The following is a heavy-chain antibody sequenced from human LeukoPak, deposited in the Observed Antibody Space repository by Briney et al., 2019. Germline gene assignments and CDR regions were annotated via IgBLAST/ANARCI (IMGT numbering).Heavy chain of an antibody. CDR2: MYYIGST. J-gene: IGHJ4*02. CDR3: ARAGARGYCTDGVCSYHPDNFDY. D-gene: IGHD2-8*01. Sequence: QSSETLSLTCTVSGGSISTYYWSWIRQPPGKGLEWIGYMYYIGSTNYNPSLKSRVTISADTSKNQFSLKLNSVTAADTAVYYCARAGARGYCTDGVCSYHPDNFDYWGQGTLVTVSS. CDR1: GGSISTYY. V-gene: IGHV4-59*01.